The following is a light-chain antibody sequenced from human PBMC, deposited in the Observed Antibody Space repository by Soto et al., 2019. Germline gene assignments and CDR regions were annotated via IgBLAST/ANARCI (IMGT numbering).Light chain of an antibody. Sequence: DIVMTQSPESLAVCLGERATVNCKSSQRVLYSSNNKNYLAWYQQKPGKAPKLLIYDDSNLESGVPSRFSGSGSGTEFTVTISSLQPDDSATYYCQQYNSYPWTFGQGTKVDIK. J-gene: IGKJ1*01. CDR2: DDS. CDR3: QQYNSYPWT. CDR1: QRVLYSSNNKNY. V-gene: IGKV4-1*01.